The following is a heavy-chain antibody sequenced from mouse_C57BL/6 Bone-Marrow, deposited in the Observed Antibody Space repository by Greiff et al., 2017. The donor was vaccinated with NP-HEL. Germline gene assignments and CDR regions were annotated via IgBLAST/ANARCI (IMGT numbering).Heavy chain of an antibody. V-gene: IGHV5-17*01. J-gene: IGHJ3*01. CDR2: ISSGSSTI. Sequence: EVHLVESGGGLVKPGGSLKLSCAASGFTFSDYGMHWVRQAPEKGLEWVAYISSGSSTIYYADTVKGRFTISRDNAKNTLFLQMTSLRSEDTAMYYCAIYYGYPWFAYWGQGTLVTVSA. D-gene: IGHD2-2*01. CDR3: AIYYGYPWFAY. CDR1: GFTFSDYG.